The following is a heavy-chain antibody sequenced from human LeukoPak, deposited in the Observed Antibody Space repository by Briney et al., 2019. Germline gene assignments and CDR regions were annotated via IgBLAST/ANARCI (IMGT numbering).Heavy chain of an antibody. J-gene: IGHJ4*02. Sequence: GGSLRLSCAASGFTFSSYAMHWVRQAPGKGLEWVAVISYDGSNKYYADSVKGRFTISRDNSKNTLYLQMNSLRAEDTAVYYCAKDCDFWSGYRFDYWGQGTLVTVSS. CDR2: ISYDGSNK. CDR3: AKDCDFWSGYRFDY. CDR1: GFTFSSYA. V-gene: IGHV3-30-3*01. D-gene: IGHD3-3*01.